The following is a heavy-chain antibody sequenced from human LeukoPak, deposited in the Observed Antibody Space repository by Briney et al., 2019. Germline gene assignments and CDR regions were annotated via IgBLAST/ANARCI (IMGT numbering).Heavy chain of an antibody. V-gene: IGHV3-30*18. Sequence: PGGSLRLSCAASGFTFSSYGMHWVRQAPGKGLEWVAVISYDGSNKYYADSVKGRFTISRDNSKNTLYLQMNSLRAEDTAVYYCAKVMYYYDSSGSAFDYWGQGTLVTVSS. J-gene: IGHJ4*02. CDR2: ISYDGSNK. D-gene: IGHD3-22*01. CDR3: AKVMYYYDSSGSAFDY. CDR1: GFTFSSYG.